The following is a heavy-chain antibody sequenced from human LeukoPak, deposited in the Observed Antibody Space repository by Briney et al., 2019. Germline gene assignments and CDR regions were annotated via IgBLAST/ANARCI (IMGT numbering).Heavy chain of an antibody. CDR1: GFTFSRYS. CDR2: ISTSSSYI. V-gene: IGHV3-21*01. D-gene: IGHD2-15*01. CDR3: ARGFSGYCSGGSCYLFDY. J-gene: IGHJ4*02. Sequence: TTGGSLRLSCAASGFTFSRYSMNWVRQAPGKGLEWVSSISTSSSYIYYADSVKGRFTISRDNAKNSLYLQMNSLRAEDTAVYYCARGFSGYCSGGSCYLFDYWGQGTLVTVSS.